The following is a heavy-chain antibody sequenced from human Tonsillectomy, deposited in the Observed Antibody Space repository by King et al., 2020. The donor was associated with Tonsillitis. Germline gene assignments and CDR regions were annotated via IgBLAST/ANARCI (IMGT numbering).Heavy chain of an antibody. D-gene: IGHD2-15*01. CDR3: TTARPSVVGYFFDN. J-gene: IGHJ4*02. CDR1: GFTFGDYA. V-gene: IGHV3-49*04. CDR2: LRNKAYRLTT. Sequence: VQLVESGGGLVQPGRSLRLSCATSGFTFGDYAMSWVRQAPGKGLEWVALLRNKAYRLTTEHAASVEGRFPISGDESKRTAYLQMNSLKTEDTAVYYCTTARPSVVGYFFDNWGQGILVTVSS.